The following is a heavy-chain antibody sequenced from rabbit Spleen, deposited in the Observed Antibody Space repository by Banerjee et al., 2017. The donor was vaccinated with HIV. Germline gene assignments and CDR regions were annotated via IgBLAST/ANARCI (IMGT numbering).Heavy chain of an antibody. CDR2: AYAGSSGST. CDR1: GFSLNSGYD. CDR3: ARDTSTSFSSYGMDL. J-gene: IGHJ6*01. D-gene: IGHD1-1*01. V-gene: IGHV1S40*01. Sequence: QSLEESGGGLVKPGASLTLTCKASGFSLNSGYDMCWVRQAPGKGLEWVACAYAGSSGSTYSATWAKGRFTISKTSSTTATLQMTSLTVADTATYFCARDTSTSFSSYGMDLWGQGTLVTVS.